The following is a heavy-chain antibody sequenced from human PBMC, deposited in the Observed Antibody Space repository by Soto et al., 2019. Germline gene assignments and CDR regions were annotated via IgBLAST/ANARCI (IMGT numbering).Heavy chain of an antibody. J-gene: IGHJ5*02. Sequence: QVQLQQWGAGLLKPSETLSLTSAGYGGYFSGYYWSWIRQPPGKGLEWIGEINHSGSTKYNPSLKSRVAISVDTSKNQFSLKLSAVTAADTAVYYCAIGYCSGGSCYSEVDWFDPWGQGTLVTVSS. D-gene: IGHD2-15*01. CDR3: AIGYCSGGSCYSEVDWFDP. CDR1: GGYFSGYY. CDR2: INHSGST. V-gene: IGHV4-34*01.